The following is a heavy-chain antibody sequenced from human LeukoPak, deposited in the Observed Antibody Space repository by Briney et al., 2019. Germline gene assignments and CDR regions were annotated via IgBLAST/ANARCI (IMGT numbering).Heavy chain of an antibody. CDR2: ISGSGGST. CDR1: GFTFSSYA. J-gene: IGHJ4*02. V-gene: IGHV3-23*01. Sequence: GGSLRLSCAASGFTFSSYAMSWVRQAPGKGLEWVSAISGSGGSTYYADSVKGRFTISRDNSKNTLYLQMNSLRAEDTAVYYCARAYYDFWSGYSDYWGQGTLVTVSS. CDR3: ARAYYDFWSGYSDY. D-gene: IGHD3-3*01.